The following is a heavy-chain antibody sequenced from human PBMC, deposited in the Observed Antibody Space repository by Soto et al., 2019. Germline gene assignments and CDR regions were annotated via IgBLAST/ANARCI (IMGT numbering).Heavy chain of an antibody. Sequence: QVQLVQSGAEVKEPGASVKVSCKASGYTFTGYYMHWVRQAPGQGLDWLGWIDPNSGGTNYAQKFQDRVTMTRDTSTSTAYMELSRLTSDDTAVYYCASIPGVVVTGTLPVYYDYWGQGTLVTVSS. V-gene: IGHV1-2*02. CDR3: ASIPGVVVTGTLPVYYDY. J-gene: IGHJ4*02. D-gene: IGHD6-19*01. CDR2: IDPNSGGT. CDR1: GYTFTGYY.